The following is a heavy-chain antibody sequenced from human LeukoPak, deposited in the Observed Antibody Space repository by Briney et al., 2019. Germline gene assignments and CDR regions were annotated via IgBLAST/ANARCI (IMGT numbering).Heavy chain of an antibody. CDR2: IYYSGST. V-gene: IGHV4-59*01. J-gene: IGHJ4*02. Sequence: SETLSLTCTVSGGSISSYYWGWLRQPPGKGLEWIGYIYYSGSTNYNPSLKSRVTISVDTSKNQFSLKLNSVTAADTAVYYCARVRINCSGGNCYSEHFDYWGQGTLVTVSS. CDR1: GGSISSYY. CDR3: ARVRINCSGGNCYSEHFDY. D-gene: IGHD2-15*01.